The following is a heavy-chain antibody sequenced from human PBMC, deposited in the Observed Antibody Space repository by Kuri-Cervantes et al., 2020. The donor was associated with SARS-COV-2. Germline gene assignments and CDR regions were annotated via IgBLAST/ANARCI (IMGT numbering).Heavy chain of an antibody. D-gene: IGHD3-10*01. Sequence: SETLSLTCAVFGGSFSGYYWSWIRQPPGKGLEWIGYIYYSGSTNYNPSLKSRVTISVDTSKNQFSLKLSSVTAADTAVYYCARGAVVRGPKYYFDYWGQGTLVTGSS. J-gene: IGHJ4*02. CDR1: GGSFSGYY. CDR2: IYYSGST. CDR3: ARGAVVRGPKYYFDY. V-gene: IGHV4-59*01.